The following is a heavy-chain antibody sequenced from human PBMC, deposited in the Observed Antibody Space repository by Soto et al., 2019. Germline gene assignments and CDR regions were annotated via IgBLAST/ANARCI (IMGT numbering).Heavy chain of an antibody. CDR1: GYTFTSYA. CDR3: ARSIVVVTSFDY. CDR2: INAGNGNT. D-gene: IGHD3-22*01. V-gene: IGHV1-3*01. Sequence: QVQLVQSRAEVKKPGASVKVSCKASGYTFTSYAMHWVRQAPGQRLEWMGWINAGNGNTKYSQKFQGRVTITRDTSASTAYMELSSLRSEDTAVYYCARSIVVVTSFDYWGQGTLVTVSS. J-gene: IGHJ4*02.